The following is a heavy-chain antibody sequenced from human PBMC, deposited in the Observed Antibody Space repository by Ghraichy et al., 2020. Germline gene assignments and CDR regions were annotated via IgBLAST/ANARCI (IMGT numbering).Heavy chain of an antibody. CDR3: ARGVATIYYFDQ. CDR2: IFIRGST. Sequence: SETLSLTCTVSGDSISNYYWSWIRQPAGKELEWIGRIFIRGSTNYNPSLKSRVTMSLDTFKNQFSLKLNSVTAADTALYYCARGVATIYYFDQWGQGTLVTVAS. J-gene: IGHJ4*02. D-gene: IGHD5-12*01. CDR1: GDSISNYY. V-gene: IGHV4-4*07.